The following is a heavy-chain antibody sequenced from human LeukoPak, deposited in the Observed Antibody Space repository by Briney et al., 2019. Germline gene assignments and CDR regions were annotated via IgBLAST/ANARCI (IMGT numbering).Heavy chain of an antibody. CDR3: ARGISMVRGNQHFDY. CDR1: GGSISSYY. D-gene: IGHD3-10*01. J-gene: IGHJ4*02. Sequence: PSETLSLTCTVSGGSISSYYWSWIRQPAGKGLEWIGRIYTSGSTNYNPSLKSRVTMSVDTSKNQFSLKLSSVTAADTAVYYCARGISMVRGNQHFDYWGQGTLLTVSS. CDR2: IYTSGST. V-gene: IGHV4-4*07.